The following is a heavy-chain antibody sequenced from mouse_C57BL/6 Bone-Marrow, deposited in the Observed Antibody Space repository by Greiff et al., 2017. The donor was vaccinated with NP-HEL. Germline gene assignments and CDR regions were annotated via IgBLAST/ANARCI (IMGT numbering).Heavy chain of an antibody. Sequence: VQLQQPGADLVKPGASVKLSCKASGYTFTSYWMHWVKQRPGRGLEWIGRIDPNSGGTKFNEKFKTKATLTADKSSSTAYMQLSSLTSEDSAVYYCAGDYYGSRGWYFDVWGRGTTVTVSS. CDR3: AGDYYGSRGWYFDV. CDR2: IDPNSGGT. V-gene: IGHV1-72*01. CDR1: GYTFTSYW. D-gene: IGHD1-1*01. J-gene: IGHJ1*03.